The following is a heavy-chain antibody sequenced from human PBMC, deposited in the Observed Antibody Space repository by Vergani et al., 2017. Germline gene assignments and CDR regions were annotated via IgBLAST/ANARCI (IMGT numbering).Heavy chain of an antibody. J-gene: IGHJ4*02. D-gene: IGHD6-19*01. Sequence: QMQLVQSGAEVKKTGSSVKVSCKASGYTFTYRYLHWVRQAPGQALEWMGIINPSGGSTSYAQKFQGRVTMTRDTSTSTVYMELSSLRSEDTAVYYCARGDSSGSDYWGQGTLVTVSS. CDR2: INPSGGST. CDR3: ARGDSSGSDY. CDR1: GYTFTYRY. V-gene: IGHV1-46*01.